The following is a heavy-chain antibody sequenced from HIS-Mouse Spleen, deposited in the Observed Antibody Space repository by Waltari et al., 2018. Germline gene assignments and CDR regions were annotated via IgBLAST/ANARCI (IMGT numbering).Heavy chain of an antibody. V-gene: IGHV1-2*02. CDR1: GYTFTGYY. CDR2: INPNSGGK. J-gene: IGHJ4*02. D-gene: IGHD3-10*01. Sequence: QVQLVQSGAEVKKPGASVKVSCKASGYTFTGYYMHWVRQAPGQGLEWMGWINPNSGGKNYEKKFQGRVTMTRDTSISAAYMELSRLRSDDTAVYYCARVGGVLYYFDYWGQGTLVTVSS. CDR3: ARVGGVLYYFDY.